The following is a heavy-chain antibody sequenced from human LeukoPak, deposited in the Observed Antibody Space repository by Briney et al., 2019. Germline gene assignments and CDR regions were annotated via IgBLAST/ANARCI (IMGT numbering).Heavy chain of an antibody. Sequence: LSLTCTVSGGSISSSSYHWGWIRQPPGKGLEWVSYISSSGSHTMYADSVKGRFTISRDNSKNTLYLQMNSLRAEDTAVYYCAREAPPADGFDYWGQGTLVTVSS. CDR3: AREAPPADGFDY. D-gene: IGHD6-25*01. CDR1: GGSISSSS. J-gene: IGHJ4*02. CDR2: ISSSGSHT. V-gene: IGHV3-11*06.